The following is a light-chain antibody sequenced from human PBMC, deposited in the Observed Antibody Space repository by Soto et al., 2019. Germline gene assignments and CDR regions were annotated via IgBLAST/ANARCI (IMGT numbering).Light chain of an antibody. Sequence: DIVMTQSPLSLPVTPGEPASISRRSSQSVLHSNGYNYLDWYLQKPGQSPQLLIYLGSNRASGVPSRFSGSGSGTDFTFTISSLQPEDIATYYCQQYDNLPLTFGGGTKVDIK. J-gene: IGKJ4*01. CDR1: QSVLHSNGYNY. CDR3: QQYDNLPLT. V-gene: IGKV2-28*01. CDR2: LGS.